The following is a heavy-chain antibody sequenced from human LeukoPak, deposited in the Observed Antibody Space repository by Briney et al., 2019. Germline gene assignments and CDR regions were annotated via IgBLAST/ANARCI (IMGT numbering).Heavy chain of an antibody. CDR2: ISGSGGST. Sequence: GGSLRLSCAASGFTFSSYAMSWVRQAPGKGLEWVSAISGSGGSTYYADSVKGRFTISRDNSKNTLYLQMNSLRAEDTAVYYCALGRITIFGVVSHGAFDIWGQGTMVTVSS. J-gene: IGHJ3*02. V-gene: IGHV3-23*01. CDR1: GFTFSSYA. D-gene: IGHD3-3*01. CDR3: ALGRITIFGVVSHGAFDI.